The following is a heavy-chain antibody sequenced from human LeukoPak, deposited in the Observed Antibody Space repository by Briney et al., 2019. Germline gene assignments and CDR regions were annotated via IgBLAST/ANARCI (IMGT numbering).Heavy chain of an antibody. D-gene: IGHD3-10*01. Sequence: ASVKVSCKASGYTFTSYYMHWVRQAPGQGLEWMGITNPSGGSTSYAQKFQGRVTMTRDTSTSTVYMELSSLRSEDTAVYYCYYGSGSHFDYWGQGTLVTVSS. CDR3: YYGSGSHFDY. J-gene: IGHJ4*02. V-gene: IGHV1-46*01. CDR2: TNPSGGST. CDR1: GYTFTSYY.